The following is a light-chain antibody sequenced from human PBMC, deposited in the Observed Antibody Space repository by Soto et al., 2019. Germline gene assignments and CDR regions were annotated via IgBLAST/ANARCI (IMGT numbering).Light chain of an antibody. V-gene: IGKV2-24*01. CDR3: VQLSHFPRK. CDR1: KSLVYSDGNTY. CDR2: QTS. J-gene: IGKJ1*01. Sequence: DVVMTQTPLSSPVTLGQPASISCRSSKSLVYSDGNTYLSWVQQRPGQPPRLLIYQTSKRFSGVTDRLCGSGAGTDFTPKITRVEPEYGGLYYCVQLSHFPRKFGKGTKVEI.